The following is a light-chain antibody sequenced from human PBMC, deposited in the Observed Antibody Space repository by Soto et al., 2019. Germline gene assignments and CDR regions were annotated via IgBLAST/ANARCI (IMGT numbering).Light chain of an antibody. V-gene: IGLV1-51*01. CDR1: RSNIGNNY. J-gene: IGLJ2*01. CDR3: GTWDSDLNAVV. Sequence: QSALTQPPSVSAAPGQKVTISCPGSRSNIGNNYVSWYQQLPRTAPKLLIFDNNQRPSGIPDRFSGSKSGTSATLGITGLQTGDEAGYFCGTWDSDLNAVVFGGGTKLTVL. CDR2: DNN.